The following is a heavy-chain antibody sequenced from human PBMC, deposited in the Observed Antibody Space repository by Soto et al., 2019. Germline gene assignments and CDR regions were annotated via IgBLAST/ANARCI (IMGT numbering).Heavy chain of an antibody. CDR1: GFTFSGYG. V-gene: IGHV3-48*02. Sequence: EVQLVESGGGLVQPGGSLRLSCAASGFTFSGYGMNWLRQAPGKGLEWVSYMSSSSTTIYYADPVKGRFTISRDNAKNSLYLQMNSLRDEDTAVYYCARYGDSRNHAAFDIWGQGTMVTVSS. CDR2: MSSSSTTI. CDR3: ARYGDSRNHAAFDI. D-gene: IGHD3-22*01. J-gene: IGHJ3*02.